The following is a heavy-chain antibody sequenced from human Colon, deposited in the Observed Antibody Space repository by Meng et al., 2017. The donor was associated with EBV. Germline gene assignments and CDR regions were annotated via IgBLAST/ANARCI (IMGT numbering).Heavy chain of an antibody. CDR1: GGSISSGGYY. Sequence: QVRRQESGPELVKPPQTLSLTCTVSGGSISSGGYYWSWIRQHPGKGLEWIGYIHSSGSTYYNPSLRSRLTISVDTSKNHFSLKLSSVTAADTAVYYCARASYGSGSPLGESWFDPWGQGTLVTVSS. CDR3: ARASYGSGSPLGESWFDP. V-gene: IGHV4-31*03. D-gene: IGHD3-10*01. J-gene: IGHJ5*02. CDR2: IHSSGST.